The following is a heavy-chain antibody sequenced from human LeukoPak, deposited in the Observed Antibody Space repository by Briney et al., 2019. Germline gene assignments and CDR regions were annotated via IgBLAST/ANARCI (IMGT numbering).Heavy chain of an antibody. CDR2: ISDNGGTT. D-gene: IGHD3-10*01. CDR1: GFTFSSYA. J-gene: IGHJ4*02. Sequence: GGSLRLSCAASGFTFSSYAMSWVRQAPGKGLEWVSGISDNGGTTYYADSAKGRFTISRDNSKNTLYLQMNSLRAEDTAVYYCAKDRGLRGLLWLFGYFDYWGQGTLVTVSS. V-gene: IGHV3-23*01. CDR3: AKDRGLRGLLWLFGYFDY.